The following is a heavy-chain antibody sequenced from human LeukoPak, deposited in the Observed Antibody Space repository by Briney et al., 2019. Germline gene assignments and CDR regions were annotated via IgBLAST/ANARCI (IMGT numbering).Heavy chain of an antibody. Sequence: SETLSLTCTVSGGSISNSNYYWGWVRQPPGKGLEWIGTIYYSGNIYYNPSLKSRVTISVDTSKNQFSLRLSSVTAADTAVYFCMRHEEEDGYNAKPFDFWGQGTLVTVSS. D-gene: IGHD5-24*01. CDR1: GGSISNSNYY. CDR3: MRHEEEDGYNAKPFDF. J-gene: IGHJ4*02. V-gene: IGHV4-39*01. CDR2: IYYSGNI.